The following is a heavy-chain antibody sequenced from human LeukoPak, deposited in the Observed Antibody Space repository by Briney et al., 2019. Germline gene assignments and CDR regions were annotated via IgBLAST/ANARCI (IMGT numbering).Heavy chain of an antibody. CDR3: ARLGVVTARFDY. D-gene: IGHD2-21*02. V-gene: IGHV4-59*08. CDR2: IYYSGST. Sequence: SETLSLTCTVSGGSISSYYWSWIRQPPGKGLEWIGYIYYSGSTNYNPSLKSRVTISVDTSKNQFFLKLSSVTAADTAVYYCARLGVVTARFDYWGQGTLVTVSS. CDR1: GGSISSYY. J-gene: IGHJ4*02.